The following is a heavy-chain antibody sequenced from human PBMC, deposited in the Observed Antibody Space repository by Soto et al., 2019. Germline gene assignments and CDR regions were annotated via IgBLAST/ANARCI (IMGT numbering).Heavy chain of an antibody. CDR3: AGEYSAYGETSH. Sequence: SETLSLTCTVSGGSISRYYWSWIRQPPGKGLEWIGYIYYSGNTNYNPSLKSRVAISVDTSKNQFSLILSSVTAADTAVYYCAGEYSAYGETSHWGHGTLVTVSS. CDR1: GGSISRYY. J-gene: IGHJ4*01. D-gene: IGHD5-12*01. CDR2: IYYSGNT. V-gene: IGHV4-59*12.